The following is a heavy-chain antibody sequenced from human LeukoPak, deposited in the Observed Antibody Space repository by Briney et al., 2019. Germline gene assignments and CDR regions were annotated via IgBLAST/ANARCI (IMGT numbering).Heavy chain of an antibody. V-gene: IGHV3-23*01. CDR2: ISGSGGST. D-gene: IGHD3-3*01. Sequence: PGGSLRLSCAASGFTFSSYAMSWVRQAPGKGLEWVSAISGSGGSTYYADSVKGRFTISRDNSKNTLYLQMNSLRAEDTAVYYCAKVPYRGTDYDFWSGLDYWGQGTLVTVSS. CDR1: GFTFSSYA. J-gene: IGHJ4*02. CDR3: AKVPYRGTDYDFWSGLDY.